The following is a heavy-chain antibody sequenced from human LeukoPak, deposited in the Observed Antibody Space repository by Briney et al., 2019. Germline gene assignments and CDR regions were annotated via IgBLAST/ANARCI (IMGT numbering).Heavy chain of an antibody. CDR2: IYTSGST. V-gene: IGHV4-4*07. Sequence: SETLSLTCTVSGGSISSYYWSWIRQPAGKGLEWIGRIYTSGSTNYNPSLKSRVTISVDKSKNQFSLKLSSVTAADTAVYYCARDSQQLALDYWGQGTLVTVSS. J-gene: IGHJ4*02. D-gene: IGHD6-13*01. CDR3: ARDSQQLALDY. CDR1: GGSISSYY.